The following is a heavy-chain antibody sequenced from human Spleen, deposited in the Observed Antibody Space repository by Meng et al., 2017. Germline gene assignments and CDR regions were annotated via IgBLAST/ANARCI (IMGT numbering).Heavy chain of an antibody. V-gene: IGHV1-46*03. CDR3: TRDLRNRLYFDY. D-gene: IGHD2-21*01. J-gene: IGHJ4*02. CDR1: GYTLTSYY. Sequence: QVQPVQSGPGVNKPGASMKPSRKESGYTLTSYYMHWVRQPPGQGLKWIGILNPSVGSTTYAQKYDGRVTMPRDTSTSKVYLRLSNMELNNTAVYYCTRDLRNRLYFDYWGQGTLVTVSS. CDR2: LNPSVGST.